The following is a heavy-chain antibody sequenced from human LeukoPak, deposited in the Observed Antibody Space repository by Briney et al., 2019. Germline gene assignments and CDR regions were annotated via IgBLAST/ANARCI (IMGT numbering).Heavy chain of an antibody. CDR3: ARLFVEFPYYFDY. J-gene: IGHJ4*02. V-gene: IGHV3-53*01. D-gene: IGHD3-10*01. Sequence: PGGSLRLSCAASGFTVSTNYMSWVRQAPGKGLEWVSVIYSGGSTYYADSVKGRFTISRDNSKNTLYLQMNSLRAEDTAVYYCARLFVEFPYYFDYWGQGTLVTVSS. CDR1: GFTVSTNY. CDR2: IYSGGST.